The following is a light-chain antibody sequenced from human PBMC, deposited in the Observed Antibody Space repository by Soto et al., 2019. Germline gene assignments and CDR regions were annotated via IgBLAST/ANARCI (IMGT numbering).Light chain of an antibody. CDR1: QSISSY. Sequence: DFQMTQSPSSLSASVGDRVTITYRASQSISSYLNWYQQKPGKAPKLLIYAASSLQSGVTSRFSGSGSGTDFNLTISSLQPEDFATYYCQQSYSTPRTFGQGTKVEIK. CDR2: AAS. V-gene: IGKV1-39*01. J-gene: IGKJ1*01. CDR3: QQSYSTPRT.